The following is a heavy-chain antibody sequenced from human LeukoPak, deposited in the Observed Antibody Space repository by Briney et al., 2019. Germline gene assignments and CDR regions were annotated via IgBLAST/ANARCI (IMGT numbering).Heavy chain of an antibody. D-gene: IGHD1-26*01. CDR1: GFTFNKYA. CDR3: SKAYSGSSWDRFDS. V-gene: IGHV3-9*01. Sequence: PGGSLRLSCSASGFTFNKYAMQWVRQVPGKGLEWVSGISWNSASIKYADSVKGRFITSRDNAKNSLYLQMNSLRLEDTAFYFCSKAYSGSSWDRFDSWGQGALVTVSS. CDR2: ISWNSASI. J-gene: IGHJ4*02.